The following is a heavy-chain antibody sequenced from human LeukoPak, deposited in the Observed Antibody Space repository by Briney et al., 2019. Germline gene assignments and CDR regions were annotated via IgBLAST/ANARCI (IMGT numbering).Heavy chain of an antibody. V-gene: IGHV4-59*12. CDR2: IYYSGGT. J-gene: IGHJ4*02. Sequence: TSETLSLTCTVSGGSISSYYWSWIRQPPGKGLEWIGYIYYSGGTNYNPSLKSRVTISVDTSKNQFSLKLSSVTAADTAVYYCARLSAMIVDYWGQGTLVTVSS. CDR3: ARLSAMIVDY. D-gene: IGHD3-22*01. CDR1: GGSISSYY.